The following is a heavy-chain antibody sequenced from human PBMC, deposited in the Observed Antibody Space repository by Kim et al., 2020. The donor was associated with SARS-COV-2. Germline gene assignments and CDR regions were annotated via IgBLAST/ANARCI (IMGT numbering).Heavy chain of an antibody. CDR1: GFTFSTYS. D-gene: IGHD6-13*01. CDR2: ISDTGGST. Sequence: GGSLRLSCAASGFTFSTYSMHWVRQAPGKGLDFVSAISDTGGSTYYASSVKGRFTISRDNSRNTLFLQMGSLRTEDMAVYYCARVAAAGNFDYWGQGTLV. J-gene: IGHJ4*02. CDR3: ARVAAAGNFDY. V-gene: IGHV3-64*01.